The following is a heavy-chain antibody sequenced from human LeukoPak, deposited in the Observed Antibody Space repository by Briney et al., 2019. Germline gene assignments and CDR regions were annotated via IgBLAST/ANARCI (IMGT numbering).Heavy chain of an antibody. CDR3: AKDLIRSYGSGRPDGY. CDR2: ISGSGGST. V-gene: IGHV3-23*01. CDR1: GFTFSSYA. D-gene: IGHD3-10*01. J-gene: IGHJ4*02. Sequence: GGSLRLSCAASGFTFSSYAMSWVRQAPGKGLEWVSAISGSGGSTYYADSVKGRFTISRDNTENTLYLQMNSLRAEDTALYYCAKDLIRSYGSGRPDGYWGQGTLVTVSS.